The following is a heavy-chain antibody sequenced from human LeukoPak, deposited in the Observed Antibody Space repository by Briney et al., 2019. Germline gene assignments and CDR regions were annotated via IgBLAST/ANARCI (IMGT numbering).Heavy chain of an antibody. CDR3: AKDLGSYYDY. D-gene: IGHD1-26*01. CDR2: ISSSSSTI. J-gene: IGHJ4*02. V-gene: IGHV3-48*01. CDR1: GFSFSSYS. Sequence: GGSLRLSCAASGFSFSSYSMDWVRQAPGKGLEWVSYISSSSSTIYYADSVKGRFTISRDNAKNSLYLQMNSLRAEDTAVYYCAKDLGSYYDYWGQGTLVTVSS.